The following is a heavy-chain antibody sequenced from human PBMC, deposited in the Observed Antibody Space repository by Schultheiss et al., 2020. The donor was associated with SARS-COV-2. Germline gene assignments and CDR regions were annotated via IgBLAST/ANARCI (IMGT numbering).Heavy chain of an antibody. J-gene: IGHJ4*02. CDR2: IWYDGSNK. Sequence: GESLKISCAASGFTFSNAWMSWVRQAPGKGLEWVAVIWYDGSNKYYADSVKGRFTISRDNSKNTLYLQMNSLRAEDTAVYYCARALYCTNGVCPGDYFDYWGQGTLVTVSS. D-gene: IGHD2-8*01. CDR3: ARALYCTNGVCPGDYFDY. V-gene: IGHV3-33*08. CDR1: GFTFSNAW.